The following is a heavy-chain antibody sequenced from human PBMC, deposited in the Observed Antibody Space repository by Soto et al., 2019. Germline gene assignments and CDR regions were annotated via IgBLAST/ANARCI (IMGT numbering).Heavy chain of an antibody. J-gene: IGHJ6*02. CDR2: IYWDGDE. V-gene: IGHV2-5*02. CDR1: GFSVSTSGEG. D-gene: IGHD2-15*01. CDR3: APKGGRGAAMDV. Sequence: QITLKESGPTLVKPTQTLTLTCTFSGFSVSTSGEGVAWIRQPPGMALEWLALIYWDGDERYSPFLQSRVTITKDTAKNQVVLTMTNMDPVDTATYYCAPKGGRGAAMDVWGQGTTVTVSS.